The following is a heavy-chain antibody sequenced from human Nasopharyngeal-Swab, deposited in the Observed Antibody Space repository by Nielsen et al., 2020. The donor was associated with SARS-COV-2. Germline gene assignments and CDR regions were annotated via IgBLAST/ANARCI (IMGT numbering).Heavy chain of an antibody. CDR3: ARGDYYDSSGYSQF. Sequence: WAGSAPGRGLEWMGIINPSGGSTSYAQKFQGRVTMTRDTSTSTVYMELSSLRSEDTAVYYCARGDYYDSSGYSQFWGQGTLVTVSS. V-gene: IGHV1-46*01. J-gene: IGHJ4*02. D-gene: IGHD3-22*01. CDR2: INPSGGST.